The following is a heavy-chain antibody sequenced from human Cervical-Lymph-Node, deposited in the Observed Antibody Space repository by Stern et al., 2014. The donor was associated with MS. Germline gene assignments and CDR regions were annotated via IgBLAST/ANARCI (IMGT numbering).Heavy chain of an antibody. CDR1: GGTFSTYA. CDR3: ARGPGASLAPAAPPYYFDY. D-gene: IGHD2-2*01. V-gene: IGHV1-69*06. J-gene: IGHJ4*02. Sequence: QVQLVQSGAEVKKPGSSVKVSCKDSGGTFSTYAFNWVRQAPGQRLEWMGSIIPIFVNASPAQKFKGRVTITADKSTNTVYMELNSLKSEDTAVYYCARGPGASLAPAAPPYYFDYWGQGTLVTVSS. CDR2: IIPIFVNA.